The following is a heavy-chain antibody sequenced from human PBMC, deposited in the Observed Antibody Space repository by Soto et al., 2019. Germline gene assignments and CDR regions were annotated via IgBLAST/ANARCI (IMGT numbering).Heavy chain of an antibody. CDR2: ISSSSSYI. CDR3: ASKPCGDDCYSNY. Sequence: VGSLRLSCAASGFTFSSYSMNWVRQAPGKGLEWVSSISSSSSYIYYADSVKGRFTISRDNAKNSLYLQMNSLRAEDTAVYYCASKPCGDDCYSNYWGQGTLVTVSS. CDR1: GFTFSSYS. J-gene: IGHJ4*02. D-gene: IGHD2-21*02. V-gene: IGHV3-21*01.